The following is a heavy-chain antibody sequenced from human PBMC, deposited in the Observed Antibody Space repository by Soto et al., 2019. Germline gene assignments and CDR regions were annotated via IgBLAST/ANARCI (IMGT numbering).Heavy chain of an antibody. J-gene: IGHJ4*02. D-gene: IGHD3-22*01. CDR3: ANCSRDNSGVS. V-gene: IGHV3-23*01. CDR2: ITGSGGSI. Sequence: EVQLLESGGGLVQPGGSLRLSCAASGFAFRSYALSWVRQAPGKGLEWVSSITGSGGSIYFADSVKGRFTISRDNSNNMVYLQMNSLRAEDTATYSCANCSRDNSGVSWGQGTLVTVSS. CDR1: GFAFRSYA.